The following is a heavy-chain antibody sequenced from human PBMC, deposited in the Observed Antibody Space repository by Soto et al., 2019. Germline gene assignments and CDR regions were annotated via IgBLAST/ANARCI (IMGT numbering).Heavy chain of an antibody. CDR2: INQDGSAK. J-gene: IGHJ6*02. V-gene: IGHV3-7*01. CDR1: GFTFTTYW. Sequence: EVQLVESGGGLVQPGGSLRLSCAASGFTFTTYWMSWVRQAPGKGLEWVANINQDGSAKIYLDSVKGRFIISRDNAKDSLYLQMNSLRAEDTATYYCGRDMDVWGQGTTVIVSS. CDR3: GRDMDV.